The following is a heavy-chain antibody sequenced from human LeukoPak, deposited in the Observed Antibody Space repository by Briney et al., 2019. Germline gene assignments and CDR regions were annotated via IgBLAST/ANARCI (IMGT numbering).Heavy chain of an antibody. J-gene: IGHJ6*03. D-gene: IGHD3-3*01. CDR1: GYTFTGYY. Sequence: ASVKVSCKASGYTFTGYYMHWVRQAPGQGLEWMGWINPNSGGTNYAQKFQGRVTMTRDTSISTAYMELSRLRSDDTAVYYCARDGYDFRNGYQYYYYMDVWGKGTTVTVSS. CDR3: ARDGYDFRNGYQYYYYMDV. V-gene: IGHV1-2*02. CDR2: INPNSGGT.